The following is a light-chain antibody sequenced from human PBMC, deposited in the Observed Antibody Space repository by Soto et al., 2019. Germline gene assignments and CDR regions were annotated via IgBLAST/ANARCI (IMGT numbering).Light chain of an antibody. J-gene: IGKJ1*01. V-gene: IGKV3-20*01. CDR1: QSVTSKY. CDR2: GAS. CDR3: QQYGGSLTWT. Sequence: EIVLTQSPGTLSLSPGERATLSCRASQSVTSKYLAWYQQKPGQAPRLLIYGASTRATGIPDRFSGSGSGTDFTLTISRLEPEDFAIYYCQQYGGSLTWTFGQGTRVEIK.